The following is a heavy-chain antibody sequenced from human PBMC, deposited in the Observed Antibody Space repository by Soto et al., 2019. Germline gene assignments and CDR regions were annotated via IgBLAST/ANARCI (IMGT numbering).Heavy chain of an antibody. J-gene: IGHJ4*02. Sequence: QVQLQASGPGLVKPSETLSLTCSVSGGSMTGYFWTWIRQPAGKGLEWIGHVYNSGNTDYNPSLESRISMAVDTSKRQFSLKVKSVTAADTAVYYCARTHWVSGTEYWGQGTLVTVSS. CDR2: VYNSGNT. V-gene: IGHV4-4*07. CDR1: GGSMTGYF. D-gene: IGHD2-8*01. CDR3: ARTHWVSGTEY.